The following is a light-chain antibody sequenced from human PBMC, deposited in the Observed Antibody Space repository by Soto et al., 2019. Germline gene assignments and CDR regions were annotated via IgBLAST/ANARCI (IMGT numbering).Light chain of an antibody. Sequence: QSALTQPASVSGSPGQSITISCTGSGSDIGAYNYVSWYQQHPGKAPKLLIHGVIRRPSGVSSRFSASKSAYTASLTISGLQAEDEANYYCSSFTTSYFYVFGPGTKVTAL. CDR2: GVI. CDR1: GSDIGAYNY. CDR3: SSFTTSYFYV. V-gene: IGLV2-14*01. J-gene: IGLJ1*01.